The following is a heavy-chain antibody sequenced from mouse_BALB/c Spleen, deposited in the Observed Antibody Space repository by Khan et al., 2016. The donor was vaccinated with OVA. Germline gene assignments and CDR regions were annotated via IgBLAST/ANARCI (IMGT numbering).Heavy chain of an antibody. CDR3: APVGGYYVSLAY. J-gene: IGHJ3*01. CDR1: GYTFTSYV. D-gene: IGHD2-3*01. V-gene: IGHV1S136*01. CDR2: IYPFNGDT. Sequence: EVKLVESGPELVKPGASVKMSCKASGYTFTSYVMHWVKQKPGQGLEWIGYIYPFNGDTKYNEKFKDKATLTSDKSSSTAYMELSSLTSEDSAVLFCAPVGGYYVSLAYWGQGTLVTVSA.